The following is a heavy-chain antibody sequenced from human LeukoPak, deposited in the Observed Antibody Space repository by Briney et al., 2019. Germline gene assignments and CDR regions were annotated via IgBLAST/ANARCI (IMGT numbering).Heavy chain of an antibody. CDR3: ARYSGSYSILDY. J-gene: IGHJ4*02. CDR1: GGSISSGSYY. Sequence: SETLSLTCTVSGGSISSGSYYWSWIRQPAGKGLEWIGRIYTSGSTNYNPSLKSRVTISVDTSKNQFSLKLSSVTAADTAVYYCARYSGSYSILDYWGQGTLVTVSS. CDR2: IYTSGST. V-gene: IGHV4-61*02. D-gene: IGHD1-26*01.